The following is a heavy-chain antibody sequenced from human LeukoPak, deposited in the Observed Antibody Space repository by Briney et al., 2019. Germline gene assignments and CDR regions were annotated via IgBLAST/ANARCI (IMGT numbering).Heavy chain of an antibody. CDR1: GYTFTGYY. CDR2: INPNSGGT. J-gene: IGHJ4*02. CDR3: ARDRNIVATEFDY. Sequence: GASVKVSCKASGYTFTGYYMHWVRQAPGQGLEWTGWINPNSGGTNYAQKFQGWVTMTRDTSIRTAYMELSRLRSDDTAVYYCARDRNIVATEFDYWGQGTLVTVSP. V-gene: IGHV1-2*04. D-gene: IGHD5-12*01.